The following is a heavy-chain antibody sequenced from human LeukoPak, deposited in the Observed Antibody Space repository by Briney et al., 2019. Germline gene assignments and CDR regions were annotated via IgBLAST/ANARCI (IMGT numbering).Heavy chain of an antibody. CDR1: GFAFSSSS. CDR3: ARTFDY. J-gene: IGHJ4*02. Sequence: PGGSLRLSCAASGFAFSSSSMNWVRQAPGKGLGWISYISSDSNLIYYADSVKGGFTISRDNAKNALYLQMSSLRAEDTAVYYCARTFDYWGQGTLVTVSS. CDR2: ISSDSNLI. V-gene: IGHV3-48*04.